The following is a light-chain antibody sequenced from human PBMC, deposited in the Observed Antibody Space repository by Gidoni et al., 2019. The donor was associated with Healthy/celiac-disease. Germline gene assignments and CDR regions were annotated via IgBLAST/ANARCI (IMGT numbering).Light chain of an antibody. CDR2: AAS. CDR3: QKYNSAPRT. CDR1: QCISNY. Sequence: DIQMTQSPSSLSASVGDRVTITCRESQCISNYLAWYQQKPGKVPKLLIYAASTLQSGVPSRFSGSGSGTDFTLTISSLQPEDVATYYCQKYNSAPRTFGQGTKVEIK. J-gene: IGKJ1*01. V-gene: IGKV1-27*01.